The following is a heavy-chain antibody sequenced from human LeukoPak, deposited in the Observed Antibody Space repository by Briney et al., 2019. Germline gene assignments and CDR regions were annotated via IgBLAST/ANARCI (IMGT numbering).Heavy chain of an antibody. Sequence: ASVKVSCKASGYTFTSYYMHWVRQAPGQGLEWMGIINPSGGSTSYAQKFQGRVTMTRDMATSTVYMELSSLRSEDTAVYYCARSPTGTTYYYYYYYMDVWGKGTTVTVSS. CDR2: INPSGGST. D-gene: IGHD1-1*01. CDR1: GYTFTSYY. J-gene: IGHJ6*03. CDR3: ARSPTGTTYYYYYYYMDV. V-gene: IGHV1-46*01.